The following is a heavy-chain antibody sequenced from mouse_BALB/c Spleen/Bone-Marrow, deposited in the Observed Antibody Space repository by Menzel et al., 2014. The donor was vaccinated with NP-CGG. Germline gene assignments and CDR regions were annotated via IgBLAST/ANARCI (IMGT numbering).Heavy chain of an antibody. CDR1: GYTFTDYY. V-gene: IGHV1-19*01. CDR3: ARTGY. Sequence: VQLKESGPELVKPGASVKMSCKASGYTFTDYYMDWVKQSHGESFEWTGRVTPYNGGTTYNQKFKGKATLTVDKSSSTAYMALNSLTSEDSAVYYCARTGYWGQGTTLTVSS. CDR2: VTPYNGGT. J-gene: IGHJ2*01.